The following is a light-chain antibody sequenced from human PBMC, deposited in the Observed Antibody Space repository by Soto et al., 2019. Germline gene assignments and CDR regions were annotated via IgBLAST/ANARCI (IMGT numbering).Light chain of an antibody. CDR3: QQYNSYSPWT. Sequence: DIQMTQSPSSVSASIGDTVTITCRASQDINVYLNWYQQKPGKAPKLLIYTASNLQSGVPSRFSGSGSGTEFTLTISSLQPDDFATYYCQQYNSYSPWTFGQGTKVDIK. J-gene: IGKJ1*01. CDR1: QDINVY. V-gene: IGKV1-16*01. CDR2: TAS.